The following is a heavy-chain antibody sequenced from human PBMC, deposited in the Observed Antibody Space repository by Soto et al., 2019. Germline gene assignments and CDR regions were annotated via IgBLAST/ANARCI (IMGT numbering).Heavy chain of an antibody. D-gene: IGHD3-3*01. Sequence: PGESLKISCRGSGYSFADYWIGWVRQMPGKGLEWVGLIYPGDSDTRYSPSFQGHVTISVDKSISTAYLQWSSLRASDTAMYYCAKGFSMEYFDFWGQGTLVTVSS. CDR3: AKGFSMEYFDF. J-gene: IGHJ4*02. CDR2: IYPGDSDT. V-gene: IGHV5-51*01. CDR1: GYSFADYW.